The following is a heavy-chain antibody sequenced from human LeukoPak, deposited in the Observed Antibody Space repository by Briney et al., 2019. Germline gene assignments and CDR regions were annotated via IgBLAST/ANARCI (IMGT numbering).Heavy chain of an antibody. CDR3: ARDQRYFDWLWDAFDI. CDR2: ISSSSSYI. CDR1: GFTFSSYS. Sequence: PGGSLRLSCAASGFTFSSYSMNWVRQAPGKGLEWVSSISSSSSYIYYADSVKGRFTISRDNAKNSLYLQMNSLRAEDTAVYYCARDQRYFDWLWDAFDIWGQGTMVTVSS. V-gene: IGHV3-21*04. J-gene: IGHJ3*02. D-gene: IGHD3-9*01.